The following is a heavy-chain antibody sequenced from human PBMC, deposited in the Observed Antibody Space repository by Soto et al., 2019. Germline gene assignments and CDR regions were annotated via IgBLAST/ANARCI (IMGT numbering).Heavy chain of an antibody. Sequence: SETLSLTCTVSGGSISSGGYYWSWIRQHPGKGLEWIGYIYYSGSTYYNPSLKSRVTISVDTSKNQFSLKLSSVTAADTAVYYCATVDTAMVAFDYWGQGTLVTVSS. CDR1: GGSISSGGYY. D-gene: IGHD5-18*01. CDR3: ATVDTAMVAFDY. CDR2: IYYSGST. V-gene: IGHV4-31*03. J-gene: IGHJ4*02.